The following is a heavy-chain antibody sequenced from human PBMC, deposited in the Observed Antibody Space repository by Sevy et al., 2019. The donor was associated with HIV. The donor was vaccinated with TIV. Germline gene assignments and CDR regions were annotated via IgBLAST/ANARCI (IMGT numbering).Heavy chain of an antibody. J-gene: IGHJ6*03. D-gene: IGHD5-12*01. CDR1: GGSISSSDYY. CDR2: IYYSGVT. Sequence: SEILSLTCNVSGGSISSSDYYWGWIRQPPGKKLEWIGNIYYSGVTYYNPSLKSRVTIFEDTSKNQFSLKVTSMTAADTAVYYCARHLIRADGSYYYYMDVWGKGTTVTVSS. V-gene: IGHV4-39*01. CDR3: ARHLIRADGSYYYYMDV.